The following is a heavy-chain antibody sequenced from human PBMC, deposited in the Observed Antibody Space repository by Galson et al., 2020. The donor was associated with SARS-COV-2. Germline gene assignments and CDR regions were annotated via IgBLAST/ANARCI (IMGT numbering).Heavy chain of an antibody. V-gene: IGHV4-4*02. CDR3: ASWRYCSGGSCPDYWYFDL. J-gene: IGHJ2*01. D-gene: IGHD2-15*01. CDR1: GGSISSSNW. CDR2: IYHSGST. Sequence: SETLSLTCAVSGGSISSSNWWSWVRQPPGKGLEWIGEIYHSGSTNYNPSLKSRVTISVDKSKNQFSLKLSSVTAADTAVYYCASWRYCSGGSCPDYWYFDLWGRGTLVTVSS.